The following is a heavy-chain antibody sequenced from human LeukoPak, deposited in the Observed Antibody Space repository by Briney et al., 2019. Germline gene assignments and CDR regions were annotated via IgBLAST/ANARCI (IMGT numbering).Heavy chain of an antibody. CDR3: AKGSSAVRPYYFDY. CDR1: GFTFSNYA. D-gene: IGHD6-6*01. CDR2: ISGGGDST. J-gene: IGHJ4*02. V-gene: IGHV3-23*01. Sequence: GGSLRLSCAASGFTFSNYAMSWVRQAPGKGLEWLSAISGGGDSTWYADSVKGRFTISRDNSKNTLSLQMNSLRAEDTTLYYCAKGSSAVRPYYFDYWGQGILVTVSS.